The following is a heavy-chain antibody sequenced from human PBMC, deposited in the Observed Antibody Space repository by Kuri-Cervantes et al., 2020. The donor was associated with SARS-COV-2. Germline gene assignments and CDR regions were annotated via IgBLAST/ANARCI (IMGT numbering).Heavy chain of an antibody. Sequence: GGSLRLSCAASGFTFDDYGMSWVRQAPGKGLEWVSGTNWNGVRTGYTDSVKGRFTISRDNAKNSLYLQMNSLRAEDTAFYYCARAGTSGSYLGYWGQGTLVTVSS. D-gene: IGHD1-26*01. CDR2: TNWNGVRT. CDR1: GFTFDDYG. CDR3: ARAGTSGSYLGY. J-gene: IGHJ4*02. V-gene: IGHV3-20*04.